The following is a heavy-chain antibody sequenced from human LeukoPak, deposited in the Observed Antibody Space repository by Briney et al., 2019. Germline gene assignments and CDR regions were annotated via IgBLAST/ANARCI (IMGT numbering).Heavy chain of an antibody. CDR1: GFTFDDYA. Sequence: GRSLRLSCAASGFTFDDYAMHWVRQAPGKGLEWVSGISWNSGSIGYADSVKGRFTISRDNAKNSLYLQMNSLRAGDTALYYCAKGRGSYYYFDYWGQGTLVTVSS. D-gene: IGHD1-26*01. CDR3: AKGRGSYYYFDY. J-gene: IGHJ4*02. CDR2: ISWNSGSI. V-gene: IGHV3-9*01.